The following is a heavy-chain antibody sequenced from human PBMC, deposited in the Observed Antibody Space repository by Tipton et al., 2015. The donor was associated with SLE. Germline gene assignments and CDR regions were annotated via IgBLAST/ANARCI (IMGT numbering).Heavy chain of an antibody. V-gene: IGHV3-7*03. CDR1: GFSFSASW. CDR3: VIGGSLS. CDR2: INEDGGRK. J-gene: IGHJ4*02. D-gene: IGHD6-13*01. Sequence: GSLRLSCAASGFSFSASWMTWVRQAPGQGLEWVADINEDGGRKYYVDSVKGRFTVSRDNTKNSVYLYMNSVRADDTAVYYCVIGGSLSWGQGTLVTVSS.